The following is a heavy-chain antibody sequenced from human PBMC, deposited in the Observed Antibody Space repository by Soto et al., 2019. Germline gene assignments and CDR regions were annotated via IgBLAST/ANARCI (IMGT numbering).Heavy chain of an antibody. CDR2: INPSGGST. D-gene: IGHD1-1*01. Sequence: ASVKVSCKASGYTFTSYYMHWVRQAPGQGLEWMGIINPSGGSTSYAQKFQGRVTITRDTSTSTVYMELSSLRSEDTAVYYCARDLSANWKFDYWGQGTLVTVSS. V-gene: IGHV1-46*01. J-gene: IGHJ4*02. CDR1: GYTFTSYY. CDR3: ARDLSANWKFDY.